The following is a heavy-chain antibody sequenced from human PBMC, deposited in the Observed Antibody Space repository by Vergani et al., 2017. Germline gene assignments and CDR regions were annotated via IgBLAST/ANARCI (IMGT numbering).Heavy chain of an antibody. CDR1: GYTFTGYY. CDR3: ARVLQLERRGDYYYMDV. D-gene: IGHD1-1*01. CDR2: IYPNSGGT. V-gene: IGHV1-2*02. J-gene: IGHJ6*03. Sequence: QVQLVQSGAEVKKPGASVKVPCKALGYTFTGYYMHRVRQAPGQGLEWMGWIYPNSGGTNYAQKFQGRVTMTRDTSISTAYMELSRLRSDDTAVYYCARVLQLERRGDYYYMDVWGKGTTVTVSS.